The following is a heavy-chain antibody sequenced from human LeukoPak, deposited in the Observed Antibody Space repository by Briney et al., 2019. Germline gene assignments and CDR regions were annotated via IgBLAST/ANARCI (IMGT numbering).Heavy chain of an antibody. CDR2: IIPKYSAS. J-gene: IGHJ3*01. CDR1: GGSFSDYP. D-gene: IGHD3-3*02. V-gene: IGHV1-69*01. CDR3: VRPDRIFGVPAAFDA. Sequence: SVKVSCKASGGSFSDYPINWVRQAPGQGLEWLGGIIPKYSASNYAQAFQGRVTITADESTNTVHMEMSGLRPDDTAVYYCVRPDRIFGVPAAFDAWGQGTLVAVSS.